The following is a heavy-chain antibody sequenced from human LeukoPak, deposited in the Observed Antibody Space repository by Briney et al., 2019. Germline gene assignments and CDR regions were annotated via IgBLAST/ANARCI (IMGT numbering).Heavy chain of an antibody. Sequence: ASVKLSCKASGGTFSSYAISWVRQAPGQGLEWMRGIIPIFGTANYAQKFRGRVTITADESTSTAYMELSSLRSEDTAVYYCARVPGAIKRKYGMDVWGQGTTVTVSS. J-gene: IGHJ6*02. V-gene: IGHV1-69*13. CDR1: GGTFSSYA. CDR2: IIPIFGTA. D-gene: IGHD3-10*01. CDR3: ARVPGAIKRKYGMDV.